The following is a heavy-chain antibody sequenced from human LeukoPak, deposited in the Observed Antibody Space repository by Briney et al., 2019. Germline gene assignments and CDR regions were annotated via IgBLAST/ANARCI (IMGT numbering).Heavy chain of an antibody. CDR3: ARVTGTWWADY. V-gene: IGHV3-48*02. D-gene: IGHD2-8*02. J-gene: IGHJ4*02. Sequence: PGGSLRLSCAASGFTASNYVMNWVRPAPGGGLEWVSYISSSGTTIYYADSVKGRFTISRDNAKNSLHLQMNSLRDEDTAVYYCARVTGTWWADYWGQGTLVTVSS. CDR1: GFTASNYV. CDR2: ISSSGTTI.